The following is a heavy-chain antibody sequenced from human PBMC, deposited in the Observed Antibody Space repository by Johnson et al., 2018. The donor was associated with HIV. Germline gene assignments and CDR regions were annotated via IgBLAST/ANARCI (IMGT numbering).Heavy chain of an antibody. V-gene: IGHV3-53*01. CDR3: VRDIARRGGTAFDI. CDR1: GFTVSSNY. Sequence: VQLVESGGGLIQPGGSLRLSCAASGFTVSSNYMSWVRQAPGKGLEWVSVLYSGGSTYYADSVKGRFTISRDNSNNTLHLQMNSLRPEDTAVYYCVRDIARRGGTAFDIWGQGTMVTVSS. CDR2: LYSGGST. J-gene: IGHJ3*02. D-gene: IGHD1-26*01.